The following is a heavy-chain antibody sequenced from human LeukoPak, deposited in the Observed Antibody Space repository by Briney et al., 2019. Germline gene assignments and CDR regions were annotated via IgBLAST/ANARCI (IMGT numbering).Heavy chain of an antibody. CDR1: GFTFSSYA. J-gene: IGHJ3*02. CDR3: AKDGRYSSSLGYDDDAFDI. V-gene: IGHV3-23*01. CDR2: ISGSGGST. Sequence: PGGSLRLSCAASGFTFSSYAMSWVRQAPGKGLEWVSAISGSGGSTYYADSVKGRFTISRDNSKNTLYLQMNSLRAEDTAVYYCAKDGRYSSSLGYDDDAFDIWGQGTMVTVSS. D-gene: IGHD6-6*01.